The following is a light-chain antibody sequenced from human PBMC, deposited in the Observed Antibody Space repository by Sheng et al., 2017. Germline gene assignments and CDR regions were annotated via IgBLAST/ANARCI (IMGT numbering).Light chain of an antibody. CDR1: QSVSSN. V-gene: IGKV3D-15*01. CDR3: QQYGNSPRT. Sequence: EIVMTQSPATLSVSPGERATLSCRASQSVSSNLAWYQQKPGQAPRLLIYDASNRATGIPARFSGSGSGTDFTLTISRLEPEDFAVYYCQQYGNSPRTFGQGTKVEIK. J-gene: IGKJ1*01. CDR2: DAS.